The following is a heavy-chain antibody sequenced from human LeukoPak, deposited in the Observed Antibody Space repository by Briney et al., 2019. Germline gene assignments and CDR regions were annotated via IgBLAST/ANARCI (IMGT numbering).Heavy chain of an antibody. CDR2: IDPNSAGTNT. V-gene: IGHV1-2*02. CDR1: GNTFSGSY. J-gene: IGHJ4*02. Sequence: GASVKVSCKGSGNTFSGSYVHWVRQAPDQGLEWMGSIDPNSAGTNTNYAQKFQDRVTFTRDASVSAAYMEMSRLTTDETAGYYWPEQRWPDKSVYFWGQGTLVTVSS. CDR3: PEQRWPDKSVYF. D-gene: IGHD1/OR15-1a*01.